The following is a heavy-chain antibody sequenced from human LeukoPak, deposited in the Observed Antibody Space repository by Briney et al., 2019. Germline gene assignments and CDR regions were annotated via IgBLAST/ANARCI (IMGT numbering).Heavy chain of an antibody. CDR1: GFTFSSYG. CDR3: ARAGAAAGIGGDY. Sequence: GGSLRLSCAASGFTFSSYGMHWVRQAPGKGLEWVAVIWYDGSNKYYADSVKGRLTISRDNSKDTLYLQMNSLRAEDTAVYHCARAGAAAGIGGDYWGQGTLVTVSS. CDR2: IWYDGSNK. V-gene: IGHV3-33*08. J-gene: IGHJ4*02. D-gene: IGHD6-13*01.